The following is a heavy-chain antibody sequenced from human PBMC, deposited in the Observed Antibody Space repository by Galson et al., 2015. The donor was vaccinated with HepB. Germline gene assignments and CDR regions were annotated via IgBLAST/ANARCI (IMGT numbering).Heavy chain of an antibody. CDR1: GFTVSSNY. D-gene: IGHD3-10*01. CDR2: IYNGGST. Sequence: SLRLSCAASGFTVSSNYMSWVRQAPGKGLEWVSVIYNGGSTYYADSVKDRRTIFRDNSTNKTYLQMNSSRAEEKAVYYCSTPRSGSYAIDIWGQGTMVTVSS. V-gene: IGHV3-66*02. CDR3: STPRSGSYAIDI. J-gene: IGHJ3*02.